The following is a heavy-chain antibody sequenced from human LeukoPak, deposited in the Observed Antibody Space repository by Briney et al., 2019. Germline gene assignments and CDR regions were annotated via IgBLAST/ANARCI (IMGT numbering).Heavy chain of an antibody. CDR3: AREYSGSYFGWVYFDY. CDR2: INPNSGGT. V-gene: IGHV1-2*02. D-gene: IGHD1-26*01. CDR1: GYTFTGYY. Sequence: GASVKVSCKASGYTFTGYYMHWVRQAPGQGLEWMGWINPNSGGTNYAQKFQGRVTMTRDTSISTAYMELCRLRSDDTAVYYCAREYSGSYFGWVYFDYWGQGTLVTVSS. J-gene: IGHJ4*02.